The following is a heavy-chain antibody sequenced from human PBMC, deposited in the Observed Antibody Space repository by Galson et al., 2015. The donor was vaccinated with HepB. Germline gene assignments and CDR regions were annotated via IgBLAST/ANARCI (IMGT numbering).Heavy chain of an antibody. CDR2: IYYSGST. J-gene: IGHJ5*02. D-gene: IGHD3-22*01. CDR3: ARNYYDSSGYYHNNWFDP. Sequence: LSLTCTVSGGSISSGDYYWSWIRQPPGKGLEWIGYIYYSGSTYYNPSLKSRVTISVDTSKNQFSLKLSSVTAADPAVYYCARNYYDSSGYYHNNWFDPWGQGTLVTVSS. V-gene: IGHV4-30-4*01. CDR1: GGSISSGDYY.